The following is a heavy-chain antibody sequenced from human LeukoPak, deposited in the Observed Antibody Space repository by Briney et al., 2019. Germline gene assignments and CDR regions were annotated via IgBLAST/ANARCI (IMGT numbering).Heavy chain of an antibody. Sequence: GGSLRLSCTASGFIFNNYGLIWVRQAPGKGLEWVSYISSSGSTIYYADSVKGRFTISRHNAKNSLYLQMNSLRAEDTAVYYCARYDSSGYFDYWGQGTLVTVSS. V-gene: IGHV3-48*04. CDR2: ISSSGSTI. CDR3: ARYDSSGYFDY. D-gene: IGHD3-22*01. CDR1: GFIFNNYG. J-gene: IGHJ4*02.